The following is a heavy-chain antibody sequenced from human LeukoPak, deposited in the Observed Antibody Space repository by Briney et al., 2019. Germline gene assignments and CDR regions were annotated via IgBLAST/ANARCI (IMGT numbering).Heavy chain of an antibody. J-gene: IGHJ4*02. CDR2: ISGSGGST. D-gene: IGHD5-12*01. Sequence: GGSLRLSCAASGFTFSSCAMSWVRQAPGKGLEWVAAISGSGGSTYYADSVKGRFTISRDTFKNTLYLQMNSLRAEDTAVYYCAKEVIVAVSFDYWGQGTLVTVSS. V-gene: IGHV3-23*01. CDR3: AKEVIVAVSFDY. CDR1: GFTFSSCA.